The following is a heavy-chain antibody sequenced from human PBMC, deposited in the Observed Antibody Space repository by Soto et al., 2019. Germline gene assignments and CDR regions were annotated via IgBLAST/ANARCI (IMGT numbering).Heavy chain of an antibody. CDR1: GFTFSSYA. V-gene: IGHV3-30-3*01. CDR3: ARNRGYYDSSGYYYYYYGMDG. D-gene: IGHD3-22*01. J-gene: IGHJ6*02. Sequence: GSLRLSCAASGFTFSSYAMHWVRQAPGKGLEWVAVISYDGSNKYYADSVKGRFTISRDNSKNTLYLQMNSLRAEDTAVYYCARNRGYYDSSGYYYYYYGMDGWGQGTTVTVSS. CDR2: ISYDGSNK.